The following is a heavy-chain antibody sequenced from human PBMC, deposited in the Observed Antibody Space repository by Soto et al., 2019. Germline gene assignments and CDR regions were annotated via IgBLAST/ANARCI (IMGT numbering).Heavy chain of an antibody. CDR3: ARGPHMYYDILTDY. J-gene: IGHJ4*02. D-gene: IGHD3-9*01. Sequence: QVQLQQWGAGLLKPSETLSLTCAVYGGSFSGYYWSWIRQPPGKGLEWIGEINHSGSTNYNPSLTSRVTISVDTSKSQFSLKLSSVTAADTAVYYCARGPHMYYDILTDYWGQGTLVTVSS. CDR1: GGSFSGYY. V-gene: IGHV4-34*01. CDR2: INHSGST.